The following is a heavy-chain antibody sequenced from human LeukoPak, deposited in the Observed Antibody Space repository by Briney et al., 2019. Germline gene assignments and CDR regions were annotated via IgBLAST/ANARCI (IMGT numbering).Heavy chain of an antibody. CDR1: GGSISSGGYY. V-gene: IGHV4-31*03. CDR3: ARVDLNCSSTSCYLDAFDI. D-gene: IGHD2-2*01. Sequence: PSETLSLTCTVSGGSISSGGYYWSWIRQHPGKGLGWIGYIYYSGSTYYNPSLKSRVTISVDTSKNQFSLKLSSVTAADTAVYYCARVDLNCSSTSCYLDAFDIWGQGTMVTVSS. CDR2: IYYSGST. J-gene: IGHJ3*02.